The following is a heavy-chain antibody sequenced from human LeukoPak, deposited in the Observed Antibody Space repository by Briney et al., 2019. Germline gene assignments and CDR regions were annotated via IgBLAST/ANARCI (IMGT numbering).Heavy chain of an antibody. CDR3: ARDNGGPGGGDYFDY. V-gene: IGHV4-38-2*02. Sequence: SETLSLTCTVSGYSISSGYYWGWIRQPPGKGLEWIGSIYHSGSTYYNPSLKSRVTISVDTSKNQFSLKLSSVTAADTAVYYCARDNGGPGGGDYFDYWGQGTLVTVSS. J-gene: IGHJ4*02. CDR2: IYHSGST. CDR1: GYSISSGYY. D-gene: IGHD2-8*02.